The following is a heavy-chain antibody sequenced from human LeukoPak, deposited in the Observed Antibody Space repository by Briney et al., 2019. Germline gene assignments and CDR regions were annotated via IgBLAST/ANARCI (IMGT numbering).Heavy chain of an antibody. CDR3: AKRAGFTERRSYYFEY. J-gene: IGHJ4*02. Sequence: GGSLRLSCAASGFTFSTYAMSWVRQAPGKGLEWVSSINKSGGNTYYADSVKGRSTISRDNSKNTLYVQMNSLRAEDTAVYYCAKRAGFTERRSYYFEYWGQGTLVTVSS. V-gene: IGHV3-23*01. D-gene: IGHD6-19*01. CDR2: INKSGGNT. CDR1: GFTFSTYA.